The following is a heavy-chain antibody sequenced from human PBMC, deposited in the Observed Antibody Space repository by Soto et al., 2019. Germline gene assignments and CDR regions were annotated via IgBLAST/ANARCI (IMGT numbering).Heavy chain of an antibody. CDR3: ARGRVEVVVFDY. CDR1: GGSISSSSYY. V-gene: IGHV4-39*07. J-gene: IGHJ4*02. D-gene: IGHD3-22*01. Sequence: SETVSLTCTVSGGSISSSSYYWGWIRQPPGKGLEWIGSIYYSGSTYYNPSLKSRVTISVDTSKNQFSLKLSSVTAADTAVYYCARGRVEVVVFDYWGQGTLVTVSS. CDR2: IYYSGST.